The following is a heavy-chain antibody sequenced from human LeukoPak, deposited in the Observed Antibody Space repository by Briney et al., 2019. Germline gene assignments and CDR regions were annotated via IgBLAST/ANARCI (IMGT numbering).Heavy chain of an antibody. CDR3: AKCLSYGSGSYSYYYGMDV. J-gene: IGHJ6*02. CDR1: GFTFSSYA. D-gene: IGHD3-10*01. CDR2: ISGSGGST. Sequence: GGSLRLSCAASGFTFSSYAMSWVRQAPGKGLEWVSAISGSGGSTYYADSVKGRFTISRDNSKNTLYLQMNSLRAEDTAVYYSAKCLSYGSGSYSYYYGMDVWGQGTTVTVSS. V-gene: IGHV3-23*01.